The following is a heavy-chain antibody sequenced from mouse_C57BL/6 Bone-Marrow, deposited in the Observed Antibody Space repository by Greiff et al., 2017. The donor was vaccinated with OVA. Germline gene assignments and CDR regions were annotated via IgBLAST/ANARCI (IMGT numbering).Heavy chain of an antibody. J-gene: IGHJ4*01. Sequence: DVKLVESGGGLVQPGGSLKLSCAASGFTFSDYYMYWVRQTPEKRLAWVAYISTGGGSTYYPDTVKGRFTISRDNAKNTLYLQMSRLKSEDTAMFYCARLGRGYAMDYWGQGTSVTVSS. CDR3: ARLGRGYAMDY. CDR2: ISTGGGST. V-gene: IGHV5-12*01. CDR1: GFTFSDYY.